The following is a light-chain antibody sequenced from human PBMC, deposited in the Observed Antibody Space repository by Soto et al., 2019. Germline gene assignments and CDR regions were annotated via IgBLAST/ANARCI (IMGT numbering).Light chain of an antibody. CDR2: GAS. V-gene: IGKV3-20*01. J-gene: IGKJ1*01. CDR1: QSVTNNY. Sequence: EIVLTQSPGTLSSSRGGRATLSCRASQSVTNNYLAWYQQKRGRAPRLLIWGASIRAADLPDRFSGGGSGTDFTRTISRLEAEDFAIYYCHQYGSSPGSFGQGTKVDIK. CDR3: HQYGSSPGS.